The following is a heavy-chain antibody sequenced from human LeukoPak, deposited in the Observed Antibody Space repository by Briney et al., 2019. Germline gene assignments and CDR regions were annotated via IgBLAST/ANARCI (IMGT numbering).Heavy chain of an antibody. J-gene: IGHJ4*02. D-gene: IGHD6-19*01. V-gene: IGHV3-66*01. CDR1: GVTVSRNY. CDR3: ARGSRVGSSAWFYFDY. Sequence: GGSLRLSCAASGVTVSRNYMTWVRQAPGKGLEWVSDIYSAGDTYYADSVKGRFTLSRYNSMNTLYLQMNSLRVEDSAMYYCARGSRVGSSAWFYFDYWGQGTLVTVSS. CDR2: IYSAGDT.